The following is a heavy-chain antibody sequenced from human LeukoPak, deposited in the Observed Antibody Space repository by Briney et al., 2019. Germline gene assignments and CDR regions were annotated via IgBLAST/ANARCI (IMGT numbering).Heavy chain of an antibody. J-gene: IGHJ4*02. V-gene: IGHV3-23*03. CDR3: AKVLGGAWYYFDS. Sequence: SGGSLRLSCAASGFTFSSYAMSWVRQAPGKGLEWVSIIYSDGATYYADSVKGRFTISRDNSKNTLYLQMSSLRAEDTAVYYCAKVLGGAWYYFDSWGQGTQVTVSS. CDR1: GFTFSSYA. D-gene: IGHD1-26*01. CDR2: IYSDGAT.